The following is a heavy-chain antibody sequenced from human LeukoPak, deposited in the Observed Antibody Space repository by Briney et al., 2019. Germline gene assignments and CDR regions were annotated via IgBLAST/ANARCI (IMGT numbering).Heavy chain of an antibody. CDR1: GFTFTSYS. CDR3: ARDTAYSFDY. J-gene: IGHJ4*02. CDR2: ISPTTI. Sequence: GGSLRLSCAASGFTFTSYSLNWVRQAPGMGLEWVSYISPTTIYYADSVRGRFTIPRDDAKNSLYLQMNSLRAEDTAIYYCARDTAYSFDYWGQGTLVTVSS. V-gene: IGHV3-48*01. D-gene: IGHD2-21*01.